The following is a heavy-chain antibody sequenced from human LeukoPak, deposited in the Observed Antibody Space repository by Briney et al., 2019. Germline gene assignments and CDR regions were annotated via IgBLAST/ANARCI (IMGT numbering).Heavy chain of an antibody. V-gene: IGHV4-59*01. J-gene: IGHJ4*02. D-gene: IGHD6-6*01. CDR2: IYYSGIT. CDR3: ARDRGSSPDYFDY. CDR1: GGSISSYY. Sequence: KPSETLSLTCTVSGGSISSYYWSWIRQPLGKGLEWIGYIYYSGITHYYPSLKSRVTISLDTSKNQFSLKLSSVTAADTAVYYCARDRGSSPDYFDYWGQGTLVTVSS.